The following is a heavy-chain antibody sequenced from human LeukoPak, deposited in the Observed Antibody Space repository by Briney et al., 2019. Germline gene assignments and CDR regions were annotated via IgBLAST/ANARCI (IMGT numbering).Heavy chain of an antibody. J-gene: IGHJ6*03. V-gene: IGHV7-4-1*02. CDR1: GYTFTTYA. CDR3: ARIAAAGNSYYYYYMDV. Sequence: GASVKVSCKASGYTFTTYAMNWVRQAPGQGLEWMEWINTNTGNPTYAQGFTGRFVFSLDTSVSTAYLQISSLKAEDTAIYYCARIAAAGNSYYYYYMDVWGKGTTVTVSS. CDR2: INTNTGNP. D-gene: IGHD6-13*01.